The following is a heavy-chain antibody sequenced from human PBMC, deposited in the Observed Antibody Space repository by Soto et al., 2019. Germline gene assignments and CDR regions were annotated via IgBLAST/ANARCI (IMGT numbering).Heavy chain of an antibody. CDR1: GGSISSYY. Sequence: SETLSLTCTVSGGSISSYYWSWIRQPAAKGLEWIGRIYTSGSTNYNPSLKSRVTMSVDTSKNQFSLKLSSVTAADTAVYYCARDEMDSSWTSHYYYGMDVWGQGTTVTVSS. CDR2: IYTSGST. CDR3: ARDEMDSSWTSHYYYGMDV. D-gene: IGHD6-13*01. V-gene: IGHV4-4*07. J-gene: IGHJ6*02.